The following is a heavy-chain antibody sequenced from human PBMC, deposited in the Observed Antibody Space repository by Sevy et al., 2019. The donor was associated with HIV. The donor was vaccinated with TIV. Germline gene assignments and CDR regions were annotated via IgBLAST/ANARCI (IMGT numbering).Heavy chain of an antibody. J-gene: IGHJ4*02. D-gene: IGHD3-10*01. CDR3: ARSVYGSGTYLNDY. Sequence: ASVTVSCKASGYYFTGYYVHWVRQAPGQGLEWMGWINPNGGGTNIGQKFHGRVTMSRDTSITTAYMELTRLRSNDTGVYFCARSVYGSGTYLNDYWGQGTLVTVSS. CDR2: INPNGGGT. CDR1: GYYFTGYY. V-gene: IGHV1-2*02.